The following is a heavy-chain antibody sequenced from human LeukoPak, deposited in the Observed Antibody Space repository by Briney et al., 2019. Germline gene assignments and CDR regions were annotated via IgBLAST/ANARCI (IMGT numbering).Heavy chain of an antibody. D-gene: IGHD2-2*01. J-gene: IGHJ6*02. V-gene: IGHV3-30*18. CDR2: ISYGGSNK. Sequence: GGSLRLSCAASGFTFSSYGMHWVRQAPGKGLEWVAVISYGGSNKYYADSVKGRFTISRDNSKNTLYLQMNSLRAEDTAVYYCAKDGVPAAKYYYYGMDVWGQGTTVTVSS. CDR3: AKDGVPAAKYYYYGMDV. CDR1: GFTFSSYG.